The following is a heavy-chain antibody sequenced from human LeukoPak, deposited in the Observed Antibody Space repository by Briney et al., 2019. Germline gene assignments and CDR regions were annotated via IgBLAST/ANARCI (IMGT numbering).Heavy chain of an antibody. Sequence: GGSLRLSCAASGFTFSNFGMHWVRQAPDKGLEWVAFIRYDGSNKYYADSVKGRFTISRDNSKNTLYLQMNSLRAEDTAVYYCAKDGVNGVYYLNWFDPWGQGTLVTVSS. CDR2: IRYDGSNK. V-gene: IGHV3-30*02. CDR3: AKDGVNGVYYLNWFDP. CDR1: GFTFSNFG. D-gene: IGHD3-10*01. J-gene: IGHJ5*02.